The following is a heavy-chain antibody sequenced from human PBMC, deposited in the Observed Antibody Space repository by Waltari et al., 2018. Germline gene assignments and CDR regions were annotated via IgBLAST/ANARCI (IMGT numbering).Heavy chain of an antibody. CDR1: GGSISSSSYY. CDR2: IYYSGST. Sequence: QLQLQESGPGLVKPSETLSLTCTVSGGSISSSSYYWGCIRQPPGKGLEWIGSIYYSGSTYYNPSLKSRVTISVDTSKNQFSLKLSSVTAADTAVYYCARDFPIVGATRIDYWGQGTLVTVSS. CDR3: ARDFPIVGATRIDY. D-gene: IGHD1-26*01. V-gene: IGHV4-39*02. J-gene: IGHJ4*02.